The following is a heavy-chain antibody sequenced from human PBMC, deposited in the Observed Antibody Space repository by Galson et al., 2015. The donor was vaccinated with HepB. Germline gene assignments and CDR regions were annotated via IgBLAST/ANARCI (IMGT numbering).Heavy chain of an antibody. Sequence: SLRLSCAASGFTFSSYWMSWVRQAPGKGLEWVANIKQDGSEKYYVDSVKGRFTISRDNAKNSLYLQMNSLRAEDTAVYYCARIGTWELAQYAFDIWGQGTMVTVSS. CDR1: GFTFSSYW. CDR2: IKQDGSEK. V-gene: IGHV3-7*01. D-gene: IGHD1-26*01. J-gene: IGHJ3*02. CDR3: ARIGTWELAQYAFDI.